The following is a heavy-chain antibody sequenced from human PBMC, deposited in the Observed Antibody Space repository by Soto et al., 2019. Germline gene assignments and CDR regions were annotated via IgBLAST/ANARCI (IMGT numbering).Heavy chain of an antibody. D-gene: IGHD3-22*01. CDR3: ARDEDYYDSSGPYYYYYYGMDV. CDR2: IIPIFGTA. V-gene: IGHV1-69*12. J-gene: IGHJ6*02. Sequence: QVQLVQSGAEVKKPGSSVKVSCKASGGTFSSYAISWVRQAPGQGLEWMGGIIPIFGTANYAQKFQGRVTITADESTSTDYMELSSLRSEDTAVYYCARDEDYYDSSGPYYYYYYGMDVWGQGTTVTVSS. CDR1: GGTFSSYA.